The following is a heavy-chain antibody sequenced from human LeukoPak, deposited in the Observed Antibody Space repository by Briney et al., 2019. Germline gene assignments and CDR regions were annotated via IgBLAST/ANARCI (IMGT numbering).Heavy chain of an antibody. CDR3: ARVDTPYGIAVGVY. CDR1: GFTFSSYS. V-gene: IGHV3-21*01. J-gene: IGHJ4*02. Sequence: GGSLRLSCAASGFTFSSYSMNWVRQAPGKGLEWVSSISSSYIYYADSVKGRFTISRDNAKNSLYLQMNSLRAEDTAVYYCARVDTPYGIAVGVYWGQGTLVTVSS. D-gene: IGHD6-19*01. CDR2: ISSSYI.